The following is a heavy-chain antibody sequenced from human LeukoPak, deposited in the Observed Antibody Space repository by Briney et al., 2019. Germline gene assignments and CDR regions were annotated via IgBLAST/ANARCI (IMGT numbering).Heavy chain of an antibody. Sequence: PGGSLRLSCAASGFIFNDYGMSWVRQAPGKGLEWVSAISGSGSSTYYVDSVKGRFTISRDNSKNTLYLEINNLKTEDTAVYYCARGLYGSGTYYLDSWGQGTRVTVSS. CDR2: ISGSGSST. V-gene: IGHV3-23*01. J-gene: IGHJ4*02. D-gene: IGHD3-10*01. CDR1: GFIFNDYG. CDR3: ARGLYGSGTYYLDS.